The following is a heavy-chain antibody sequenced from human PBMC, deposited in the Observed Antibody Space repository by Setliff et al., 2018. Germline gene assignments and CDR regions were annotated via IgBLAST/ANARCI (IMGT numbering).Heavy chain of an antibody. CDR2: MNPNSGNT. J-gene: IGHJ4*02. Sequence: RASVKVSCKASGYTFTSYDINWVRQATGQGLEWMGWMNPNSGNTGYAQKFQGRVTMTRNTSISTAYMELSSLRSDDTAVYYCARVSGWYYFDYWGQGTLVTVSS. D-gene: IGHD6-19*01. CDR3: ARVSGWYYFDY. CDR1: GYTFTSYD. V-gene: IGHV1-8*02.